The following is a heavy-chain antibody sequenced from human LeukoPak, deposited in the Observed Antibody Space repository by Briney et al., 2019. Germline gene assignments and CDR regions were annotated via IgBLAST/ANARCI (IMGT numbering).Heavy chain of an antibody. J-gene: IGHJ4*02. CDR3: ARKGAGTSASHFDY. CDR1: GFTFSIYN. CDR2: ISSSSSYI. Sequence: PGGSLRLSCAASGFTFSIYNMYWVRQAPGKGLEWVSSISSSSSYIHYADAVKGRFTISRDNAKNSLYLQMNSLRAEDTAVYYCARKGAGTSASHFDYWGQGTLVTVSS. D-gene: IGHD6-19*01. V-gene: IGHV3-21*01.